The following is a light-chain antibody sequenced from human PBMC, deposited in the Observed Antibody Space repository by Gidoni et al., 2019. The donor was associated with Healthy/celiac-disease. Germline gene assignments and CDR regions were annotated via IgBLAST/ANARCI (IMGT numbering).Light chain of an antibody. CDR2: DVS. J-gene: IGLJ1*01. V-gene: IGLV2-14*03. CDR1: SRDVGGYNY. Sequence: QSALTQPASVSGSPGQSITISCTGASRDVGGYNYVSWYQQHPGKAPKLMIYDVSNRPSGVSNRFSGSKSGNTASLTISGLQAEDEADYYCSSYTSSSPYVFGTGTKVTV. CDR3: SSYTSSSPYV.